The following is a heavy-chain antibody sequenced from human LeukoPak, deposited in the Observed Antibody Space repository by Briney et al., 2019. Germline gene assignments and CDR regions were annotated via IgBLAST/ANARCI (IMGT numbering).Heavy chain of an antibody. J-gene: IGHJ4*02. Sequence: GGSLRLSCAASEFTFSNAGMSWVRQAPGKGLEWVGHIKKKTDGGTTDYAAPVKGRFTISRDDSKNMLYLQMNSLKTEDTAVYYCTTDPDLHCTHGVCYVVDYWGQGTLVTVSS. CDR1: EFTFSNAG. CDR3: TTDPDLHCTHGVCYVVDY. D-gene: IGHD2-8*01. V-gene: IGHV3-15*01. CDR2: IKKKTDGGTT.